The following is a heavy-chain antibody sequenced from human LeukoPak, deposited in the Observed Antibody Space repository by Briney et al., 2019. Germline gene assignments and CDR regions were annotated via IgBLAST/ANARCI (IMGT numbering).Heavy chain of an antibody. V-gene: IGHV4-39*07. CDR2: MYYSGST. CDR3: ARYQPTRGYSGYDYPFDY. D-gene: IGHD5-12*01. Sequence: SETLSLTCTVSGDSISSSNSYWGRLRQPPGKGLEWIGSMYYSGSTNYNPSLKSRVTISVDTSKNQFSLKLSSVTAADTAVYYCARYQPTRGYSGYDYPFDYWGQGTLVTVSS. J-gene: IGHJ4*02. CDR1: GDSISSSNSY.